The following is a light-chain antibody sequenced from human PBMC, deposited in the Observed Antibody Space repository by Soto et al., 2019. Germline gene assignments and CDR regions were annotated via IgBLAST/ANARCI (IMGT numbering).Light chain of an antibody. Sequence: QSVLTQPRSVSGSPGQSITISCTGTSSDVGGYNYVSWYQHHPGKAPKLMICDVSDRPSGVSNRFSGSKSGNTASLTISGLQAEDEADYYCSSYTSSSAPWVFGTGTKVTVL. J-gene: IGLJ1*01. CDR2: DVS. CDR1: SSDVGGYNY. CDR3: SSYTSSSAPWV. V-gene: IGLV2-14*03.